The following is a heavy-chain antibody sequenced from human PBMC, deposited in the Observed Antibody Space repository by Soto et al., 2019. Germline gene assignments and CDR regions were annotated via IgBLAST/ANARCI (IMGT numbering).Heavy chain of an antibody. D-gene: IGHD1-26*01. CDR1: GFTFSDYY. J-gene: IGHJ4*02. CDR2: ISSSSSYT. Sequence: QVQLVGSGGGLVKPGGSLRLSCAASGFTFSDYYMSWIRQAPGKGLEWVSYISSSSSYTNYADSVKGRFTISRDNAKNSLYLQMNSLRAEDTAVYYCAREEYSGSYRGPFDYWGQGTLVTVSS. CDR3: AREEYSGSYRGPFDY. V-gene: IGHV3-11*05.